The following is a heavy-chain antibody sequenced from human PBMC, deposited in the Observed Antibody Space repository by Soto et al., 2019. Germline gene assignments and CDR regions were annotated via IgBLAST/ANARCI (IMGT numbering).Heavy chain of an antibody. Sequence: EVQLAESGGGMVQPGGSLRLSCVASGFTFSSYDMHWVRQAPGKGLEYVSSISSNGGTTYYGNSVKGRFTISRDNSKNTPYLRMGSLTAEDMAVYYCVRRVSGNYDYWGQGTLVTVSS. J-gene: IGHJ4*02. D-gene: IGHD1-7*01. V-gene: IGHV3-64*01. CDR3: VRRVSGNYDY. CDR1: GFTFSSYD. CDR2: ISSNGGTT.